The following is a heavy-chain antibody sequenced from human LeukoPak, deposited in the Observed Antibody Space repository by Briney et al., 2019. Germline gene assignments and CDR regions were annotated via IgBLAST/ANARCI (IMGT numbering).Heavy chain of an antibody. J-gene: IGHJ6*04. CDR2: ISSSGSTI. CDR3: ARAYGGYPYYYYYYGMDV. CDR1: GFTFSSYE. D-gene: IGHD4-17*01. Sequence: GGSLRLSCAASGFTFSSYEMNWVRQAPGRGLEWVSYISSSGSTIYYADSVKGRFTISRDNAKNSLYLQVNSLRAEDTAVYYCARAYGGYPYYYYYYGMDVWGKGTTVTVSS. V-gene: IGHV3-48*03.